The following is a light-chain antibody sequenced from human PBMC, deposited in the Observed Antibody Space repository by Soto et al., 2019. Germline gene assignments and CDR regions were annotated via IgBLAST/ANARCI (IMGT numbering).Light chain of an antibody. CDR1: QSIDSW. CDR2: AAS. J-gene: IGKJ4*01. V-gene: IGKV1-12*01. CDR3: QQANSFPLT. Sequence: DSQMNGSPSTMSGTVGDRVTITCLASQSIDSWLAWYQQKPGKAPNLLIYAASSLHSGVPSRFSGSGSGTDFTLTISSLQPEDFATYYCQQANSFPLTFGGGTKVDI.